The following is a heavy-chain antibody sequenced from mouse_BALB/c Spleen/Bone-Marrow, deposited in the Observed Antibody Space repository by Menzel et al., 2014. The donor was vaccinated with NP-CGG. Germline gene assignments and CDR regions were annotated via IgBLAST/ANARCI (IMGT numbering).Heavy chain of an antibody. J-gene: IGHJ3*01. Sequence: EVQLQQSGAELVKPGAPVKLSCTASGFNIKDTYMHWVKQRPEQGLEWIGRIDPANGNTKYDPKFQGKATITADTSSNTAYLQLSSLTSEDTAVYYCASYYDGSSRFTYGGQGTLVTVSA. V-gene: IGHV14-3*02. CDR2: IDPANGNT. D-gene: IGHD1-1*01. CDR3: ASYYDGSSRFTY. CDR1: GFNIKDTY.